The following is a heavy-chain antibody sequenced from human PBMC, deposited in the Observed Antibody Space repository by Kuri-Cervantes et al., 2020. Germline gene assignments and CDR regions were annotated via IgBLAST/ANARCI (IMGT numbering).Heavy chain of an antibody. Sequence: GGSLRLSCAASGFTFSQSWMTWVRQAPGKGLEWVANITPDGGAKHYVAFVKGRFTISRDNVHNSLYLQMNSLRAEDTALYYCAKNRGEHPDAFDIWGQGTMVTVSS. V-gene: IGHV3-7*03. CDR3: AKNRGEHPDAFDI. D-gene: IGHD1-26*01. CDR2: ITPDGGAK. CDR1: GFTFSQSW. J-gene: IGHJ3*02.